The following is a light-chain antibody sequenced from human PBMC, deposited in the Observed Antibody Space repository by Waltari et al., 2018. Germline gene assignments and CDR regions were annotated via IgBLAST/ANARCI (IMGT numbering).Light chain of an antibody. V-gene: IGLV1-40*01. CDR2: GDS. J-gene: IGLJ2*01. CDR1: SSNIGAGHH. CDR3: QSFDTSLGAI. Sequence: QSVLAQPPSVSGAPGQRVTIPCTGRSSNIGAGHHVHWYQEFPGTAPKLLIYGDSNRPAGVPDRFSGSKSGTSASLAITGLQAEDEANYYCQSFDTSLGAIFGGGTKVTVL.